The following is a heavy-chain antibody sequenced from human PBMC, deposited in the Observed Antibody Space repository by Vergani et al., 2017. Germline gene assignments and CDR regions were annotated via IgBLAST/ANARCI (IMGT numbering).Heavy chain of an antibody. D-gene: IGHD1-26*01. Sequence: QVQLQESGPGLVKPSETLSLTCTVSGGSISSYYWRWLRQPPGKGLEWIGYNYYSGSTTYNPSLKSRVTISVDTSKNQFSLKLSSVTAADTAVYYCARGPTVGATPIPIDYWGQGTLVTVSS. CDR1: GGSISSYY. V-gene: IGHV4-59*01. CDR3: ARGPTVGATPIPIDY. CDR2: NYYSGST. J-gene: IGHJ4*02.